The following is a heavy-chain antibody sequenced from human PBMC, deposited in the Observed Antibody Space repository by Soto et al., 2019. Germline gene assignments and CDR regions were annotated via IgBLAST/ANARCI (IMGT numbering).Heavy chain of an antibody. CDR2: ISYDGSKK. CDR3: ARVESGRHDYCDMDV. CDR1: GFTFRSYA. D-gene: IGHD3-3*01. V-gene: IGHV3-30*01. Sequence: QVQLVESGGGVVQPGRSLRLSCVASGFTFRSYAMRWVRQAPGKGLEWVAVISYDGSKKYYPDSVKGRFTISSDNSKNTLYVRMNSMRAEDTAVYYCARVESGRHDYCDMDVWGQGTTVTVSS. J-gene: IGHJ6*02.